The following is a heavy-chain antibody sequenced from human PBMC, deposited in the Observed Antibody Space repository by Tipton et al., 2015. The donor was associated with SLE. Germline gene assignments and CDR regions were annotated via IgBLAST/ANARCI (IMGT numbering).Heavy chain of an antibody. V-gene: IGHV4-59*12. J-gene: IGHJ3*01. CDR1: NGSIGSDY. Sequence: TLSLTCSVSNGSIGSDYWTWIRQPPGKGLEWIGYKYYSGGTNSNPSLRSQVTISIDTSKNQFSLKLSSVTAADTAIYYCARWGAGAFDVWGQGTMVTVSS. CDR2: KYYSGGT. CDR3: ARWGAGAFDV. D-gene: IGHD3-16*01.